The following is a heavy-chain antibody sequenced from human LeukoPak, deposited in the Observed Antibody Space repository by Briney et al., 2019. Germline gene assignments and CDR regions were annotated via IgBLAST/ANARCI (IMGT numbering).Heavy chain of an antibody. CDR1: GFTFSSYS. V-gene: IGHV3-48*04. Sequence: GGSLRVSCAASGFTFSSYSMNWVRQAPGKGLEWVSYISSSSTIYYADSVKGRFTISRDNAKNSLYLQMNSLRAEDTAVYYCSREGRGSSWSHWGQGTLVTVSS. J-gene: IGHJ4*02. CDR3: SREGRGSSWSH. D-gene: IGHD6-13*01. CDR2: ISSSSTI.